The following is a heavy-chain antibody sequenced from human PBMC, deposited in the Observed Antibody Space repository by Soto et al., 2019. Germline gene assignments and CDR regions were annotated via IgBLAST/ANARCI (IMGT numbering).Heavy chain of an antibody. CDR2: IYYSGST. CDR3: ARHPRGSYYPNWFDP. V-gene: IGHV4-59*08. D-gene: IGHD1-26*01. J-gene: IGHJ5*02. CDR1: GGSISSYY. Sequence: PSETLSLTCTVSGGSISSYYWSWIRQPPGKGLEWIGYIYYSGSTNYNPSIKSRVTISVDTSKNQFSLKLSSVTAADTAVYYCARHPRGSYYPNWFDPWGQGTLVTVSS.